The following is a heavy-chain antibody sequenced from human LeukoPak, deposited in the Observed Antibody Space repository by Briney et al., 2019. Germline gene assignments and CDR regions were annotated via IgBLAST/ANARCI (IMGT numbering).Heavy chain of an antibody. V-gene: IGHV3-74*01. CDR3: TRYPTRTRGYFDL. D-gene: IGHD1-14*01. J-gene: IGHJ2*01. Sequence: PGGSLRLSCAASGFTFSSYWMHWVRQAPGKGLVWVSRISSDGSSTSYADSVKGRFTISRDHAKKTLHLQMNSLTADAQAVYYCTRYPTRTRGYFDLWGRGTLVTVSS. CDR1: GFTFSSYW. CDR2: ISSDGSST.